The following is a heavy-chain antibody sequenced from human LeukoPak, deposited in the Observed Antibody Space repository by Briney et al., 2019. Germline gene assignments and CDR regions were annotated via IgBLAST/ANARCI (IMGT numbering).Heavy chain of an antibody. J-gene: IGHJ4*02. CDR3: ARGYGSPDLYFDY. V-gene: IGHV3-53*01. CDR2: IYNSGST. CDR1: GFTVSSNY. Sequence: GGSLRLSCAASGFTVSSNYMSWVRQAPGKGLEWVSVIYNSGSTYYADSVKGRFTISRDNSKNTLYLQMNSLRAEDTAVYYCARGYGSPDLYFDYWGQGTLVTVSS. D-gene: IGHD5-24*01.